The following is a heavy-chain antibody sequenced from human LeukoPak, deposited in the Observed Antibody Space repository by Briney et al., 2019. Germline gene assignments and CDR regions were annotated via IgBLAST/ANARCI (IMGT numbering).Heavy chain of an antibody. CDR3: TTWAGAHFDF. J-gene: IGHJ4*02. CDR1: GFTFSNYA. D-gene: IGHD1-26*01. Sequence: GGSLRLSCAGSGFTFSNYAMHWVRQAPGKGLEWVSTIDGPTFRTHYADSVMGRFTISRDNSKNTLYLQMNSLRAEDTAVYFCTTWAGAHFDFWGQGTLVTVSS. CDR2: IDGPTFRT. V-gene: IGHV3-23*01.